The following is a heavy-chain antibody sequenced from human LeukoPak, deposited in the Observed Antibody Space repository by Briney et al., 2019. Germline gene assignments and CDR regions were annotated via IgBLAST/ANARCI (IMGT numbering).Heavy chain of an antibody. J-gene: IGHJ4*02. CDR1: GFXFSNVW. Sequence: PGGSLRLSCAASGFXFSNVWMSWVRQAPGKGLEWVGRIKSKTHGGTADYAAPVKGRFIISRDDSKNTLYLQMNSLKTEDTAVYYCTTDGIAVAGHYWGQGTLVTVSS. D-gene: IGHD6-19*01. CDR3: TTDGIAVAGHY. V-gene: IGHV3-15*05. CDR2: IKSKTHGGTA.